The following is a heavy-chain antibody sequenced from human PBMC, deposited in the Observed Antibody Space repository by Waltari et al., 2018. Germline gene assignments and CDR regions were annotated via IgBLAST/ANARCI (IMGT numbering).Heavy chain of an antibody. CDR3: ARLWEPSIPLLTYNWFDP. V-gene: IGHV1-8*03. D-gene: IGHD1-26*01. CDR1: GGSFGTYG. CDR2: MNPNSGNT. Sequence: QVQLVQSGAEVKKTGSSVKISCKASGGSFGTYGLTWVRQAPGQGLEWMGWMNPNSGNTGYAQKFQGRVTITRNTSISTAYMELSSLRSEDTAVYYCARLWEPSIPLLTYNWFDPWGQGTLVTVSS. J-gene: IGHJ5*02.